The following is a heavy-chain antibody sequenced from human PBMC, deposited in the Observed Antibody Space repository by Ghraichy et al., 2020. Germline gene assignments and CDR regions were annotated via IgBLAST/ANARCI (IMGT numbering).Heavy chain of an antibody. Sequence: GGSLRLSCAASGFTFSSYWMSWVRQAPGKGLEWVANIKQDGSEKYYVDSVKGRFTISRDNAKNSLYLQMNSLRAEDTAVYYCARVQYYGSGSHNDYWGQGTLVTVSS. CDR1: GFTFSSYW. CDR3: ARVQYYGSGSHNDY. J-gene: IGHJ4*02. CDR2: IKQDGSEK. D-gene: IGHD3-10*01. V-gene: IGHV3-7*04.